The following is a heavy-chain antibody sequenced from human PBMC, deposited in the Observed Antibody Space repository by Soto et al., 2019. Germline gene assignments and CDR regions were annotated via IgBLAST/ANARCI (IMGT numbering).Heavy chain of an antibody. Sequence: GGSLRLSFAASGFTFSSYSMNWVRQAPGKGLEWVSSISSSSSYIYYADSVKGRFTISRDNAKNSLYLQMNSLRAEDTAVYYCARVLAGTTYESYYYYGMDVWGQGTTVTVSS. CDR2: ISSSSSYI. V-gene: IGHV3-21*01. CDR3: ARVLAGTTYESYYYYGMDV. J-gene: IGHJ6*02. D-gene: IGHD1-1*01. CDR1: GFTFSSYS.